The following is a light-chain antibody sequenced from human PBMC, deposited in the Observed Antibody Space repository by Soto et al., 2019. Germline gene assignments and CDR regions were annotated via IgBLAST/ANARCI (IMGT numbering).Light chain of an antibody. CDR1: QTISSW. V-gene: IGKV1-5*03. CDR3: QPYNSYSEA. Sequence: DIPMTQSPSTLSGSVGDRVTITCRASQTISSWLAWYQQKPGNAPKLLIYKASTLKSGVPSRFSGSGSGTEFTLTISSLQPDDFATYYCQPYNSYSEASGQGTKVELK. J-gene: IGKJ1*01. CDR2: KAS.